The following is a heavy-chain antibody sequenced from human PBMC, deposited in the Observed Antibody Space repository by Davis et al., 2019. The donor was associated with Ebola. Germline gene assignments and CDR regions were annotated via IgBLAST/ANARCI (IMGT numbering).Heavy chain of an antibody. J-gene: IGHJ6*04. CDR1: GFTFNNVW. CDR3: AKSGLSFGVVKYHYGMDV. D-gene: IGHD3-3*01. Sequence: PGGSLRLSCTASGFTFNNVWMSWVRQAPGKGLEWVSYISSSSSTIYYADSVKGRFTISRDNSKNTLYLQMNSLRAEDTAVYYCAKSGLSFGVVKYHYGMDVWGKGTTVTVSS. CDR2: ISSSSSTI. V-gene: IGHV3-48*01.